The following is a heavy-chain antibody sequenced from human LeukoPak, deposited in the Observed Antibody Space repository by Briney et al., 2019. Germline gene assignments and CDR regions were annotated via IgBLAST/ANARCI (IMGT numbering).Heavy chain of an antibody. V-gene: IGHV3-7*01. Sequence: GGSLRLSCAASGFSLSRYWMSWVRQAPGKGLEWVANMKQDGSEKKYVDSVKGRFTISRDNTKNSLYLQMNSLRVEDTAVYYCSRSLFRQQVEPFDSWGQGTLVTVSS. D-gene: IGHD6-13*01. CDR1: GFSLSRYW. CDR3: SRSLFRQQVEPFDS. CDR2: MKQDGSEK. J-gene: IGHJ4*02.